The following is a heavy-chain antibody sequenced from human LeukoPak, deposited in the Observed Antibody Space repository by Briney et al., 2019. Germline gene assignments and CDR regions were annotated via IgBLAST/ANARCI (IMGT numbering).Heavy chain of an antibody. Sequence: ERSLRLSCAASGFTFSSYGMHWVRQAPGKGLEWVAVIWYDGSNKYYADSVKGRFTISRDNSKNTLYLQMNSLRAEDTAVYYCARGNKVEMATITDYWGQGTLVTVSS. CDR2: IWYDGSNK. CDR3: ARGNKVEMATITDY. V-gene: IGHV3-33*01. CDR1: GFTFSSYG. D-gene: IGHD5-24*01. J-gene: IGHJ4*02.